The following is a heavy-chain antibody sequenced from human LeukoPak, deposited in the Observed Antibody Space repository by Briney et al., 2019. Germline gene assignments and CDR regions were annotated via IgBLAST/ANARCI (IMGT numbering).Heavy chain of an antibody. CDR3: TTAPSDQFDF. CDR2: IKSKTHGGTT. CDR1: GFTFTSAW. V-gene: IGHV3-15*01. J-gene: IGHJ4*02. Sequence: GGSLRLSCAASGFTFTSAWMSWARQAPGKGLEWVGRIKSKTHGGTTSYAAPVKGRFTISRDDSKNTLYLQMNSLKTEDTAVYYCTTAPSDQFDFWGQGTLVTVSS.